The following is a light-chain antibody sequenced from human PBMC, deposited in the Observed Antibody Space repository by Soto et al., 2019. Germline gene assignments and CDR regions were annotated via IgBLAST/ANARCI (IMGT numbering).Light chain of an antibody. CDR1: QDINSF. J-gene: IGKJ4*01. Sequence: DIQLTQSPSFLSASIGDIVTITCRASQDINSFLAWYQQKPGKAPRLLISRTSTLQSGVPSRFIGSGSETQFTLTINILQPEDFATYYCQQVKSYPLTFGGGTKVEIE. V-gene: IGKV1-9*01. CDR3: QQVKSYPLT. CDR2: RTS.